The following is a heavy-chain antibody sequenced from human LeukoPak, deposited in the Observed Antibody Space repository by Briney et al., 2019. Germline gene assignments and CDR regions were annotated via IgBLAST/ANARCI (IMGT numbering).Heavy chain of an antibody. J-gene: IGHJ4*02. V-gene: IGHV3-74*01. Sequence: PGGSLRLSCAASGFTFSSYWMHWVRQTAVKGLVWVSRISSDGSSTDYADSVKGRFTISRDNAKNTLYLQMNSLRAEDTAVYYCSKDMILGLGDYWGQGALVTVSS. CDR1: GFTFSSYW. CDR3: SKDMILGLGDY. D-gene: IGHD3/OR15-3a*01. CDR2: ISSDGSST.